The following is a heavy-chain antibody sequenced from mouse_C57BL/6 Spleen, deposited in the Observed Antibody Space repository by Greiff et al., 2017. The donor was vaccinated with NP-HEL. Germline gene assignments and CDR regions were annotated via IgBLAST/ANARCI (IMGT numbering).Heavy chain of an antibody. CDR1: GYSFTGYY. J-gene: IGHJ2*01. V-gene: IGHV1-42*01. CDR3: ARNVYYSNYFDY. Sequence: VQLQQSGPELVKPGASVKISCKASGYSFTGYYMNWVKQSPEKSLEWIGEINPSTGGTTYNQKFKAKATLTVDKSSSTAYMQLKSLTSEDSAVYYCARNVYYSNYFDYWGQGTTLTVSS. D-gene: IGHD2-5*01. CDR2: INPSTGGT.